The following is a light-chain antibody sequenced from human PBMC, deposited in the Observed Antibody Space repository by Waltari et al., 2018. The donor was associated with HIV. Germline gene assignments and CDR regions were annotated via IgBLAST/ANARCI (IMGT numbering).Light chain of an antibody. CDR1: SFNIGGNF. CDR3: GGWDDNLDGWV. Sequence: QSVLTQPPSVSAAPGQKVSISCSGSSFNIGGNFVSWFQQFPGSAPKLLIYEDNQRPSRIPDRFSGSKSGTSATLGITGLQTGDEVDYYCGGWDDNLDGWVFGGGTKLTVL. V-gene: IGLV1-51*02. J-gene: IGLJ3*02. CDR2: EDN.